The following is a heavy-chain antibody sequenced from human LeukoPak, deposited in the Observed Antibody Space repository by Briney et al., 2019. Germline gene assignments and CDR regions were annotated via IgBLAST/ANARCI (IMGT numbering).Heavy chain of an antibody. D-gene: IGHD6-19*01. CDR1: GFTFDDYA. CDR2: ISWNSGSI. V-gene: IGHV3-9*03. Sequence: TGGSLRLSCAASGFTFDDYAMHWVRQAPGKGLEWVSGISWNSGSIGYADSVKGRFTISGDNAKNSLYLQMNSLRAEDVALYYCAKDISPGIAVAGTVHYWGQGTLVTVSS. J-gene: IGHJ4*02. CDR3: AKDISPGIAVAGTVHY.